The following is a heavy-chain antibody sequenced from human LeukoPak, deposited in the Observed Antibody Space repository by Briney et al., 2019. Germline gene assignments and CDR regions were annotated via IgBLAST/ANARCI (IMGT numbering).Heavy chain of an antibody. V-gene: IGHV1-18*01. J-gene: IGHJ5*02. CDR1: GYTFGIYG. D-gene: IGHD2-8*01. CDR3: ARDYCTRGGHRYNEVLFDP. Sequence: ASVKVSCKASGYTFGIYGISWVRQAPGQALEWMAWISPYDGDTNYAQKFEGRVTMTTETSTNTAYMELRSLRSDDTATYYCARDYCTRGGHRYNEVLFDPWGQGTLVTVSA. CDR2: ISPYDGDT.